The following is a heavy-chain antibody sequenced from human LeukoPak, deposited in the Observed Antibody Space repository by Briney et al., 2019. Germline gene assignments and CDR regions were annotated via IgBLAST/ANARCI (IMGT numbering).Heavy chain of an antibody. V-gene: IGHV1-8*01. CDR3: AREGIAARTLDY. CDR1: GYTFTSYD. D-gene: IGHD6-6*01. CDR2: MNPNSGNT. Sequence: ASVKVSCKASGYTFTSYDINWVRQATGQGLEWMGWMNPNSGNTGYAQKFQGRVTMTRNTSISTAYMEQSSLRSEDTAAYYCAREGIAARTLDYWGQGTLVTVSS. J-gene: IGHJ4*02.